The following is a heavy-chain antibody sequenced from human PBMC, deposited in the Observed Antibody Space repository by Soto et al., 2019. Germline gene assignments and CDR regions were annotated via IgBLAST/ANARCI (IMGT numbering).Heavy chain of an antibody. CDR1: GGSISGSNHF. J-gene: IGHJ6*02. CDR3: ARHPPSRFEPGVGYYGVDV. V-gene: IGHV4-39*01. CDR2: IYHSGST. D-gene: IGHD2-2*01. Sequence: QLQLQESGPGLVKPSETLSLTCTVSGGSISGSNHFWGWIRQSPGKGLEWIGSIYHSGSTQYNPSLKSRATISVDTNKNQFYLKVNSVTAADASVYYCARHPPSRFEPGVGYYGVDVWGQGTTVTVSS.